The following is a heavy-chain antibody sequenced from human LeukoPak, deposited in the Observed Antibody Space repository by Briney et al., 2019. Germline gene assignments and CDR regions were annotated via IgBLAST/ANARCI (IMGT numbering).Heavy chain of an antibody. J-gene: IGHJ4*02. D-gene: IGHD5-18*01. CDR1: GFTFTKYG. V-gene: IGHV3-30*02. CDR2: MRSDESST. CDR3: AKDAAGDTFFDS. Sequence: GGSLRLSCAAPGFTFTKYGMHWVRQAPDKGPEWVAFMRSDESSTHYADSVKGRFAISRDNSKNMLYLQMNRLRSEDTAIYYCAKDAAGDTFFDSWGQGVLVTVSS.